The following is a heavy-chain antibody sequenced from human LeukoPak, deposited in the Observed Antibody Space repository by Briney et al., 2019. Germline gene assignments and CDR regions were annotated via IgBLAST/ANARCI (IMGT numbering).Heavy chain of an antibody. CDR1: GYTFTSYD. CDR2: MNPNSGNT. CDR3: ARETSTGTFDY. D-gene: IGHD4-17*01. J-gene: IGHJ4*02. V-gene: IGHV1-8*03. Sequence: ASVKVSCKASGYTFTSYDINWVRQATGQGLEWMGWMNPNSGNTGYAQKFQGRVTITRNTSISTAYMELSSLRSEDTAVYYSARETSTGTFDYWGQGTLVTVSS.